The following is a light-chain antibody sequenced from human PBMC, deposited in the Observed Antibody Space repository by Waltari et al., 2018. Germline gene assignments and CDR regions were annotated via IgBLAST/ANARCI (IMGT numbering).Light chain of an antibody. J-gene: IGKJ2*01. CDR2: WAS. CDR3: QQFYSTPYT. CDR1: QSVLYSSNNLNY. Sequence: DIVMTQSPDSLAVSLGERTTINCKSSQSVLYSSNNLNYLAWYQQKPGQPPKLLIYWASTRESGVPDRCSGSGSGTDFTLTISSLQAEDVAVYYCQQFYSTPYTFGQGTKLEIK. V-gene: IGKV4-1*01.